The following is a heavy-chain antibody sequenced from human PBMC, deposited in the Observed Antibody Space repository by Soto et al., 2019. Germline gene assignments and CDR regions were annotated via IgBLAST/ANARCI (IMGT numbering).Heavy chain of an antibody. J-gene: IGHJ6*03. CDR3: ARDRGRRYCSGGSCLQYYYYYMDV. Sequence: QLGGSLRLSCAASGFTFSSYGMHWVRQAPGKGLEWVAVIWYDGSNKYYADSVKGRFTISRDNSKNTLYLQMNSLRAEDTAVYYCARDRGRRYCSGGSCLQYYYYYMDVWGKGTTVTVSS. V-gene: IGHV3-33*01. CDR2: IWYDGSNK. CDR1: GFTFSSYG. D-gene: IGHD2-15*01.